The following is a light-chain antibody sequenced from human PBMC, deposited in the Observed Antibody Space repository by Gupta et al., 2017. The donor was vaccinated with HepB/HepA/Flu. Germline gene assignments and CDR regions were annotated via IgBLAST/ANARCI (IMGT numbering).Light chain of an antibody. CDR1: SSNIGGGYY. CDR2: RDD. CDR3: ATWDDSWSCWV. J-gene: IGLJ3*02. Sequence: SVVTQPPSTSGTPGPRVTISCSGRSSNIGGGYYVYWYQQRPGTAPKLLISRDDKRPSGVPDRFSGSKSGTSASLAISGLREEDEADYYCATWDDSWSCWVFGGGTKVTVL. V-gene: IGLV1-47*01.